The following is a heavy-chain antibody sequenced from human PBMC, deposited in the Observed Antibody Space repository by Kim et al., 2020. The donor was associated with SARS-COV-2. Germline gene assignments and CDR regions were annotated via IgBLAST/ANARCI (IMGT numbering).Heavy chain of an antibody. J-gene: IGHJ4*02. CDR3: AKDTSGYYLFDD. Sequence: YYNPSLKSRVSISVDTSKSQFSLNLTSVTAADAAVYYCAKDTSGYYLFDDWGQGTLVTVSS. V-gene: IGHV4-39*07. D-gene: IGHD3-22*01.